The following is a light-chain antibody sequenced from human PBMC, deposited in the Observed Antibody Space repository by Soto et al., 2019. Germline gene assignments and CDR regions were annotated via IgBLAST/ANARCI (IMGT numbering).Light chain of an antibody. CDR2: AAT. CDR1: QGISSW. J-gene: IGKJ4*01. V-gene: IGKV1D-12*01. Sequence: DIEMTQTPCVGAASLGERGTRTCRASQGISSWLAWYQQKPGKAPKLLIYAATILQSGVPSRFSGSESGTDFSLTISSLQPEDFATYFCQQSSDFPLTFGGGTKVDIK. CDR3: QQSSDFPLT.